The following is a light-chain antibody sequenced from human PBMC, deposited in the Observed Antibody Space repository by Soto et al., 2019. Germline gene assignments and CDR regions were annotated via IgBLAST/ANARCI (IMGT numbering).Light chain of an antibody. CDR1: SSDVGGYNY. CDR2: EVS. V-gene: IGLV2-14*01. CDR3: SSYTSSSTYV. J-gene: IGLJ1*01. Sequence: QSVLTQPASVSGSPGQSITISCTGTSSDVGGYNYVSWYQQHPGKDPKLMIYEVSNRPSGVSNRFSGSKSGNTASLTISGLQAEDEADDYCSSYTSSSTYVFGTGTKLTVL.